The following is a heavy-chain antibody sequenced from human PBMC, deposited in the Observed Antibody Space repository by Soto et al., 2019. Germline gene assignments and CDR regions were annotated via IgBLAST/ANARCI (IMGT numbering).Heavy chain of an antibody. J-gene: IGHJ5*02. CDR3: ARKLGIAAAGTLTNWFDP. V-gene: IGHV1-18*01. D-gene: IGHD6-13*01. Sequence: ASVKVSCKASGYTFTSYGISWVRQAPGQGLEWMGWISAYNGNTNYAQKLQGRVTMTTDTSTSTAYMELRSLRSDDTAVYYCARKLGIAAAGTLTNWFDPWGQGTLVTVSS. CDR2: ISAYNGNT. CDR1: GYTFTSYG.